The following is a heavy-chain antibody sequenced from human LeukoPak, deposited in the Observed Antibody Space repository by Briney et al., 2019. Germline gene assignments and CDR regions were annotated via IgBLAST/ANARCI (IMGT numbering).Heavy chain of an antibody. J-gene: IGHJ6*02. CDR1: GYTLTVYY. D-gene: IGHD1-7*01. CDR3: ARDIRISNWNCGQYGMDV. V-gene: IGHV1-2*02. CDR2: INPNSGGT. Sequence: ASVTVSRKASGYTLTVYYMHWVRQAPGQGLEWMGWINPNSGGTNYAQKFQGRVTMTMDTSISTAYMELSRLRSDDTAVYYCARDIRISNWNCGQYGMDVWGQGTTVTVSS.